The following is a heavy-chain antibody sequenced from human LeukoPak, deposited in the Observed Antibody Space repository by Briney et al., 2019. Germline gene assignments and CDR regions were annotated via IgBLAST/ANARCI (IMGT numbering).Heavy chain of an antibody. CDR3: ARVQGSSGPGIFEY. CDR2: IKQDGSEN. CDR1: GFTFSNYW. V-gene: IGHV3-7*01. J-gene: IGHJ4*02. D-gene: IGHD6-19*01. Sequence: GGSLRLSCAASGFTFSNYWMSWVRQAPGKGLEWVANIKQDGSENFYVDSVKGGFTISRDNAKKSLYLQMNSLRVEDTAVYYCARVQGSSGPGIFEYWGQGTLVTVSS.